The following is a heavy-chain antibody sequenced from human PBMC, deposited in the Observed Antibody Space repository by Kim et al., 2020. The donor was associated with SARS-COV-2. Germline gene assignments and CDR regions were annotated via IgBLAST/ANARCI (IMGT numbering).Heavy chain of an antibody. V-gene: IGHV1-18*01. CDR1: GYTFTSYG. CDR3: ARGRAEGLLWFGEFIY. D-gene: IGHD3-10*01. Sequence: ASVKVSCKASGYTFTSYGISWVRPAPGQGLEWMGWISAYNGNTNYAQKLQGRVTMTTDTSTSTAYMELRSLRSDDTAVYYCARGRAEGLLWFGEFIYWGQGTLVTVSS. CDR2: ISAYNGNT. J-gene: IGHJ4*02.